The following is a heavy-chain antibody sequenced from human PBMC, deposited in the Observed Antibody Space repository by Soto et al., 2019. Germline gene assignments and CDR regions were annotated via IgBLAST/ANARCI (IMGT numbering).Heavy chain of an antibody. CDR3: EKAGGLTGNGQNYFDY. Sequence: EVQLLESGGGLVQPGGSLRLSCAASGFTFSSYAMTWVRQAPGKGLEWVSVITGSGGATYYADSVKGRFTISRDNSKNMLYLQMNSLRAEDTAVYYCEKAGGLTGNGQNYFDYWGQGTLVTVS. D-gene: IGHD1-20*01. V-gene: IGHV3-23*01. CDR2: ITGSGGAT. CDR1: GFTFSSYA. J-gene: IGHJ4*02.